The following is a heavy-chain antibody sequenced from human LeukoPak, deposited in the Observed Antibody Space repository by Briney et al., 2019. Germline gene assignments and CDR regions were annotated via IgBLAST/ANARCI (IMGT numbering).Heavy chain of an antibody. J-gene: IGHJ4*02. D-gene: IGHD3-22*01. CDR2: ISGSGGST. CDR1: GFTFSSYA. V-gene: IGHV3-23*01. CDR3: AKGINYYDSSGYPGPFDY. Sequence: PGGSLRLSCAASGFTFSSYAMSWVRQAPGKGLDWVSAISGSGGSTYYADSVKGRFTISRDNSKNTLYLQMNSLRAEATAVYYCAKGINYYDSSGYPGPFDYWGQGTLVTVSS.